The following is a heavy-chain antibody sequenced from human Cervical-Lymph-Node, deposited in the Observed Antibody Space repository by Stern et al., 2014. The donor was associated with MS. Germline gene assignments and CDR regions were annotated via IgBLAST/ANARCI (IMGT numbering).Heavy chain of an antibody. CDR3: VTQGCTNGVCHFEY. CDR2: IHPGDFDT. V-gene: IGHV5-51*03. Sequence: EVQLLESGPEVKKPGESLKMSCKASGYSFTDFWIGWVRQMPGKGLESMGIIHPGDFDTRYSPSFQGQVTISVDRSINTAYLQWSSLKASDSAIYYCVTQGCTNGVCHFEYWGQGTLVTVSS. J-gene: IGHJ4*02. D-gene: IGHD2-8*01. CDR1: GYSFTDFW.